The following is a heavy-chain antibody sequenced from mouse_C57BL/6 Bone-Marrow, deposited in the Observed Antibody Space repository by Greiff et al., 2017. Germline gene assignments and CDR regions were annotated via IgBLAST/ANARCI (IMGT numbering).Heavy chain of an antibody. Sequence: QVQLQQSGAELVRPGASVTLSCKASGYTFTDYEMHWVKQTPVHGLEWIGAIDPETGGTAYHQKFKGKAILTADKSSRTAYMELRSLTSEDSAVYYCTRRKRGRGFDYWGQGTTRTVSS. J-gene: IGHJ2*01. CDR2: IDPETGGT. D-gene: IGHD4-1*01. V-gene: IGHV1-15*01. CDR3: TRRKRGRGFDY. CDR1: GYTFTDYE.